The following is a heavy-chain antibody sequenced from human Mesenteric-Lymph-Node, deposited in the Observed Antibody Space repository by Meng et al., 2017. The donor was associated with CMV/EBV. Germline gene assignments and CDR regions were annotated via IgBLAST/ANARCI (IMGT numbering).Heavy chain of an antibody. V-gene: IGHV4-61*01. CDR3: ARDLGGSYLYSFDY. CDR1: GVSVRSGKYY. D-gene: IGHD1-26*01. CDR2: VYYSGDT. Sequence: SGVSVRSGKYYWSWIRQSPGKGLEWIGYVYYSGDTNYNPSLWSRVTLSVDTSKNQFFLNLSSVTAADTAVYYCARDLGGSYLYSFDYWGQGTLVTVSS. J-gene: IGHJ4*02.